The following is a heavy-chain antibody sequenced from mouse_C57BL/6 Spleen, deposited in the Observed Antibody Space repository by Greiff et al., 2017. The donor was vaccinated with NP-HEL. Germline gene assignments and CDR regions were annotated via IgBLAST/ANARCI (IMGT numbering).Heavy chain of an antibody. V-gene: IGHV1-64*01. CDR1: GYTFTSYW. Sequence: VKLQQPGAELVKPGASVKLSCKASGYTFTSYWMHWVKQRPGQGLEWIGMIHPNSGSTNYNEKFKSKATLTVDKSSSTAYMQLSSLTSEDSAVYYCARYDGYRDYAMDDWGQGTSGTVSS. CDR3: ARYDGYRDYAMDD. J-gene: IGHJ4*01. CDR2: IHPNSGST. D-gene: IGHD2-3*01.